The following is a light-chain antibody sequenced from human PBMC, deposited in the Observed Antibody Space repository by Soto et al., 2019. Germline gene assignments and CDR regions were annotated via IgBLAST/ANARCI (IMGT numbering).Light chain of an antibody. J-gene: IGLJ1*01. CDR1: SSNIGNNF. CDR2: SNH. CDR3: ATWDYSLNGPHV. V-gene: IGLV1-44*01. Sequence: QSVLSQPPSASGAPGQRVTISCSGSSSNIGNNFVNWYQQLPGTAPKLLIHSNHKRHSGVPDRFSGSKSGTSASLAINGLRSEDDGDYYCATWDYSLNGPHVFGTGTKLTVL.